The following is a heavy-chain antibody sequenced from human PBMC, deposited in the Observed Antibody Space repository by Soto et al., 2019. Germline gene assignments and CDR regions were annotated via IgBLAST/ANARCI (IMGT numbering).Heavy chain of an antibody. J-gene: IGHJ4*02. Sequence: SETLSLTCTVSGGSISSSSYYWGWIRQPPGKGLEWIGSIYYSGSTYYNPSLKSRVTISVDTSKNQFSLKLSSVTAADTAVYYCARQEAARSSFDYWGQGTLVTVSS. D-gene: IGHD6-6*01. CDR3: ARQEAARSSFDY. V-gene: IGHV4-39*01. CDR1: GGSISSSSYY. CDR2: IYYSGST.